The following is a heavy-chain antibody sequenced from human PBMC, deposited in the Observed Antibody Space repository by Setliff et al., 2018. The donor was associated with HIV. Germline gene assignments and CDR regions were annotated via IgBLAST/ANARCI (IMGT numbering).Heavy chain of an antibody. V-gene: IGHV3-7*01. Sequence: LRLSCAASGFTFTNYWMAWIRQAPGRGLEWAAIISNDGGREYYVDSVKGRFTISRGNAKNSLYLQMNSLRVEDTAVYYCASFFGDYGYWGHGTQVTVSS. D-gene: IGHD3-10*01. CDR3: ASFFGDYGY. J-gene: IGHJ4*01. CDR1: GFTFTNYW. CDR2: ISNDGGRE.